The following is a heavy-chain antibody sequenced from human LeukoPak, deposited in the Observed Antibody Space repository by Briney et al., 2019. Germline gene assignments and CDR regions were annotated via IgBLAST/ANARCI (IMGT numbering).Heavy chain of an antibody. CDR3: AGNKLGLFYFDY. CDR1: GGSISSYY. D-gene: IGHD7-27*01. CDR2: IQYSGTT. V-gene: IGHV4-59*13. Sequence: SETLSLTCTVSGGSISSYYGSWIRQPPGKGLECIGHIQYSGTTSYNPSLKSRVTISEVTCKNQFSLKLSYSRGADTVAYYCAGNKLGLFYFDYWGQGTLVTVSS. J-gene: IGHJ4*02.